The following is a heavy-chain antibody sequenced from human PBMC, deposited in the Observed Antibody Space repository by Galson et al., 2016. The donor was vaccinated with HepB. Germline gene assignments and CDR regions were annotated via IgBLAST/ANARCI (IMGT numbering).Heavy chain of an antibody. CDR1: GYSFTGYF. CDR3: AREFNRHTVTTFYYYGMDV. J-gene: IGHJ6*02. CDR2: IKPHSGGT. D-gene: IGHD4-17*01. Sequence: SVKVSCKASGYSFTGYFIHWVRQAPGQGLEWMGLIKPHSGGTKYAQKFQGRVTLTRDTSTSTVYMELTSLRSDDTAVCFCAREFNRHTVTTFYYYGMDVWGQGTTVTVSS. V-gene: IGHV1-2*02.